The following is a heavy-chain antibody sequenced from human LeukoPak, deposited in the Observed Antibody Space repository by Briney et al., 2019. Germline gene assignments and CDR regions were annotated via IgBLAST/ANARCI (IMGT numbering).Heavy chain of an antibody. Sequence: ASVKVSYKASGYTFTSYYMHWVRQAPGQGLEWMGIINPSGGSTSYAQKFQGRVTMTRDTSTSTVYMELSSLRSEDTAVYYCARNEAVAGMADYWGQGTLVTVSS. CDR3: ARNEAVAGMADY. V-gene: IGHV1-46*01. CDR2: INPSGGST. CDR1: GYTFTSYY. J-gene: IGHJ4*02. D-gene: IGHD6-19*01.